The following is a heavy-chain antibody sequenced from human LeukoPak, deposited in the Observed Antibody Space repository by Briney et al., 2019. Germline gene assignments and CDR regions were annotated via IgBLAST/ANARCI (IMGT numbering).Heavy chain of an antibody. CDR3: AVLARNY. D-gene: IGHD1-14*01. J-gene: IGHJ4*02. Sequence: PGGSLRLSCAASGFIVSNTYMTWVRQAPGKGLEWVSVIHNDGSTYYADSVKGRFTISRDNSKNMLFLRMNSLRVEDTAVYFWAVLARNYGGQGPRVSVSS. V-gene: IGHV3-53*01. CDR2: IHNDGST. CDR1: GFIVSNTY.